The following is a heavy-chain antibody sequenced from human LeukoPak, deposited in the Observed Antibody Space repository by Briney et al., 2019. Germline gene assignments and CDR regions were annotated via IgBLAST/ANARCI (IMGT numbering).Heavy chain of an antibody. Sequence: GGSLRLSCAASGCTFSSYSLNWVRQAQGKGLEGVSSISISSSYIYYADSVKGRFTISRDNAKNSLYLQMNSLRAEDTAVYYCARGYCSGGSCYPNWFDPWGQGTLVTVSS. CDR1: GCTFSSYS. J-gene: IGHJ5*02. CDR2: ISISSSYI. V-gene: IGHV3-21*01. CDR3: ARGYCSGGSCYPNWFDP. D-gene: IGHD2-15*01.